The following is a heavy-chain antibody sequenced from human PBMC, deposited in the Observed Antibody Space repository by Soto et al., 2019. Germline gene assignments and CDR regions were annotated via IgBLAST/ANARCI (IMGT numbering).Heavy chain of an antibody. D-gene: IGHD3-10*01. V-gene: IGHV3-23*01. Sequence: GGSLRLSCAASGFTFSSYAMSWVRQAPGKGLEWVSAISGSGGSTYYADSVKGRFTISRDNSKNTLYLQMNSLRAEDTAVYYCAKDRSITMVRGVTNWFDPWGQGTLVTVS. CDR1: GFTFSSYA. J-gene: IGHJ5*02. CDR2: ISGSGGST. CDR3: AKDRSITMVRGVTNWFDP.